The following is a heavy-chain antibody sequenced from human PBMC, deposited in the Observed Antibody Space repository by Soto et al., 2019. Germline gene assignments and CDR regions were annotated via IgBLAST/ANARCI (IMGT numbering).Heavy chain of an antibody. CDR2: IYYSGST. J-gene: IGHJ3*02. CDR3: ARDKVEGGSGAFDI. D-gene: IGHD3-10*01. V-gene: IGHV4-61*01. Sequence: SETLSLTCTVAGGSVSSGSYYWSWIRQPPGKGLEWIGYIYYSGSTNYNPSLKSRVTISVDTSNNQFSLKLSSVSAADTAVYYCARDKVEGGSGAFDIWGQGTMVTVSS. CDR1: GGSVSSGSYY.